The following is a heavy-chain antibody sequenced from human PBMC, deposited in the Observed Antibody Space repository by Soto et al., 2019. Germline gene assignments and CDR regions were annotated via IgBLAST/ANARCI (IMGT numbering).Heavy chain of an antibody. D-gene: IGHD1-26*01. Sequence: GASVKVSCKASGYTFTSYGISWVRQAPGQGLEWMGWISAYNGNTNYAQKLQGRVTMTTDTSTSTAYMELRSLRSDDTAVYYCAREGGIVGANHLYYYYGMDVCGQGPTVTVSS. J-gene: IGHJ6*02. V-gene: IGHV1-18*04. CDR2: ISAYNGNT. CDR1: GYTFTSYG. CDR3: AREGGIVGANHLYYYYGMDV.